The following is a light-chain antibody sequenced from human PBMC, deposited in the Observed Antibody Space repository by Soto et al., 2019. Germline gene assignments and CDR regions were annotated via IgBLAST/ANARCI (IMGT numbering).Light chain of an antibody. CDR1: QSVSSSY. CDR2: GAS. CDR3: QQYGRSPFT. Sequence: EIVLTQSPGTLSLSPGERATLSCRASQSVSSSYLAWYQQKPGQAPRLLIYGASSRATGIPGRFSGSGSGTAVTLTISRLEPEDFAVYYCQQYGRSPFTFGPGPKVDI. J-gene: IGKJ3*01. V-gene: IGKV3-20*01.